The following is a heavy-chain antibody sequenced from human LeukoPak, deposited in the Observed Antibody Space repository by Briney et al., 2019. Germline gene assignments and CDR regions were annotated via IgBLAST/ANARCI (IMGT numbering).Heavy chain of an antibody. CDR2: ISSSGSTI. CDR1: EFTFSTYW. Sequence: GGSLRLSCAASEFTFSTYWMTWVRQAPGKGLEWVSYISSSGSTIYYADSVKGRFTISRDNAKNSLYLQMNSLRAEDTAVYYCAELGITMIGGVWGKGTTVTISS. J-gene: IGHJ6*04. V-gene: IGHV3-48*04. CDR3: AELGITMIGGV. D-gene: IGHD3-10*02.